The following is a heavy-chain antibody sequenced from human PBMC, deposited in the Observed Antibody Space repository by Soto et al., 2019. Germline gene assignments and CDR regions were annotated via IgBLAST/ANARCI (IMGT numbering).Heavy chain of an antibody. Sequence: EVQLLESGGGLVQPGGSLRLSCAASGFTFSSYAMSWVRQAPGKGLEWVSAISGSGGSTYYADSVKGRFTISRDNSKNTLYLQMNSLRAEDTAVYYCANGGGRPRFVAATAFDPWGQGTLVTVSS. CDR3: ANGGGRPRFVAATAFDP. J-gene: IGHJ5*02. CDR2: ISGSGGST. V-gene: IGHV3-23*01. D-gene: IGHD2-15*01. CDR1: GFTFSSYA.